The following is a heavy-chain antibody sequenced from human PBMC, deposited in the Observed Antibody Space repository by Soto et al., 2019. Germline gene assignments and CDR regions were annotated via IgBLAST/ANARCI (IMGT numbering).Heavy chain of an antibody. CDR3: ARDLTFGGVIALLDY. V-gene: IGHV3-33*01. D-gene: IGHD3-16*02. CDR2: IWYDGSNK. Sequence: PGGSLRLSCAASGFTFSSYGMHWVRQAPGKGLEWVAVIWYDGSNKYYADSVKGRFTISRDNSKNTLYLQMNSLRAEDTAVYYCARDLTFGGVIALLDYWGQGTLVTVSS. CDR1: GFTFSSYG. J-gene: IGHJ4*02.